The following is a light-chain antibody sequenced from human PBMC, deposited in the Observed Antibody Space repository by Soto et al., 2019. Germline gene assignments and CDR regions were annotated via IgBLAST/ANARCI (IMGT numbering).Light chain of an antibody. CDR1: SNDIGAYNY. Sequence: QSALTQPASVSGSPGQSITISCTGTSNDIGAYNYVSWYQQHPGKAPKLIIYEVSNRPSGVSSRFSGSKSGNTASLTVSGLQAADEADYYCSSYTKINTLPFGGGTQLTVL. V-gene: IGLV2-14*01. J-gene: IGLJ2*01. CDR3: SSYTKINTLP. CDR2: EVS.